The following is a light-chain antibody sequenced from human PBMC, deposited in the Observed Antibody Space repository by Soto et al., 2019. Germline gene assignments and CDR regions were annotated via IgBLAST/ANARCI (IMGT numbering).Light chain of an antibody. Sequence: QSALTQPPSVSGAPGQRVSISCSGSSSNIGAGFDVHWYQQFPGAAPKLLIYSDVNRPSGVPYRFSASKSGTSASLTITGLQTEDEGHYYCQSYDSGVSASVFGGGTKVTVL. V-gene: IGLV1-40*01. CDR1: SSNIGAGFD. CDR3: QSYDSGVSASV. CDR2: SDV. J-gene: IGLJ2*01.